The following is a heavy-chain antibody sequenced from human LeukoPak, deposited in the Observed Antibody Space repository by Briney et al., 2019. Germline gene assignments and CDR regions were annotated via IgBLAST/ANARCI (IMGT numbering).Heavy chain of an antibody. CDR3: AKSKWNPLPRYYYYMDV. D-gene: IGHD1-20*01. CDR1: GFTFSSYG. CDR2: IWYGGSNK. V-gene: IGHV3-30*02. J-gene: IGHJ6*03. Sequence: PGGSLRLSCAASGFTFSSYGMHWVRQAPGKGLEWVAVIWYGGSNKYYADSVKGRFTISRDNSKNTLYLQMNSLRAEDTAVYYCAKSKWNPLPRYYYYMDVWGKGTTVTVSS.